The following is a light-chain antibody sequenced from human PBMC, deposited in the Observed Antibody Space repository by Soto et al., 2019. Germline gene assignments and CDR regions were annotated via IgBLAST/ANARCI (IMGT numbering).Light chain of an antibody. CDR2: EVS. CDR1: SSDVGSYNR. Sequence: QSVLTQPPSVSGSNGQSVTISCTGTSSDVGSYNRVSWYQQPPGTAPKLLIYEVSNRPSGVPDRFSGSKSGNTASLTISGLQAEDEADYFCACYTSSPTFVFGTGTKVTVL. CDR3: ACYTSSPTFV. J-gene: IGLJ1*01. V-gene: IGLV2-18*01.